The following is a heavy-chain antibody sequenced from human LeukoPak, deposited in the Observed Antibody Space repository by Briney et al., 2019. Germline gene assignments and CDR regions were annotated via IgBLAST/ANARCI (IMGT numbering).Heavy chain of an antibody. CDR2: INHRGRT. CDR1: GESFSGDF. V-gene: IGHV4-34*01. D-gene: IGHD3-22*01. CDR3: ARGQYDSGGYHYGIRAFYFDY. J-gene: IGHJ4*02. Sequence: PSETLSLTCGVYGESFSGDFWTWLRQAPGKRLEWIGEINHRGRTNYSPSLTGRVTISVDTSMNQFSLQLRSVTAADTALYYCARGQYDSGGYHYGIRAFYFDYWGQGILVTVSS.